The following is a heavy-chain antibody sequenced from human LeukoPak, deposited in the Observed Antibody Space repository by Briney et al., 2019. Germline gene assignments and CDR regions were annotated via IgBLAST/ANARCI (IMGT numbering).Heavy chain of an antibody. CDR3: ARVGLGKDTAFDI. V-gene: IGHV1-2*02. CDR1: GYAFTGHY. CDR2: INSNSGDT. Sequence: VASVKVSCKTSGYAFTGHYIHWVRQAPGQGLEWLGWINSNSGDTKYEEKFQGRVTMTRDTSITTVYMDLTRLTSADAAVYYCARVGLGKDTAFDIWGQGTMVTVSS. D-gene: IGHD2-15*01. J-gene: IGHJ3*02.